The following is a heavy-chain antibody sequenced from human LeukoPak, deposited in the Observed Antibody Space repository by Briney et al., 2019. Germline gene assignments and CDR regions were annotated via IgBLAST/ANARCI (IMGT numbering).Heavy chain of an antibody. Sequence: PSETLSLTCTVSGGSISSYYWSWIRQPPGKGLEWIGYIYYSGSTNYNPSLKSRVTISVDTSKNQFSLMLSSVTAADTAVYYCARDRVVVVPAAEDAFDIWGQGTMVTVSS. D-gene: IGHD2-2*01. V-gene: IGHV4-59*12. CDR3: ARDRVVVVPAAEDAFDI. J-gene: IGHJ3*02. CDR1: GGSISSYY. CDR2: IYYSGST.